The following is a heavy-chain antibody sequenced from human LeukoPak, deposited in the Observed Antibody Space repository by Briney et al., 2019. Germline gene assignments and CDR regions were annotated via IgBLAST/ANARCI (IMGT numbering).Heavy chain of an antibody. D-gene: IGHD2-2*01. CDR2: ISSSVTTV. CDR3: ARPRGCGSSRCNNFDY. Sequence: GGSLRLSCAASGFTFRDYYMAWIRQAPGKGLEWVSHISSSVTTVYYADSVRGRFTLSRDNAKNSVSLQMNSLRAEDTAVYYCARPRGCGSSRCNNFDYWGQGTLVTVSS. J-gene: IGHJ4*02. CDR1: GFTFRDYY. V-gene: IGHV3-11*04.